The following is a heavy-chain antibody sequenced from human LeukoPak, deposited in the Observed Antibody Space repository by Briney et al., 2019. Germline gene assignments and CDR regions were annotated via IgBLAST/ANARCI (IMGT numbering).Heavy chain of an antibody. CDR3: VKEGFYYLDV. CDR2: TGRGSDWT. J-gene: IGHJ6*03. V-gene: IGHV3-23*01. Sequence: GGSLRLSCAASGFTFSNHAMAWVRQAPGRGLEWVSSTGRGSDWTLFADSVKGRFTISRDNSKNALYLQLNNPRAEDTAIYYCVKEGFYYLDVWGKGTTVTVSS. CDR1: GFTFSNHA.